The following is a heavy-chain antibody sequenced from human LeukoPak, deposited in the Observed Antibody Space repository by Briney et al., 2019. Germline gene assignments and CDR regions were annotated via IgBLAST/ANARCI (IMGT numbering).Heavy chain of an antibody. Sequence: SLKVSCKASGFTFSSSAMQWVRQARGQRLEWIGWIGVGSGNTNYAQKFQERVTITRDMSTSTAYMELSSLRSEDTAVYYCAAEYMTRNYYYGMDVWGQGTTVTVSS. V-gene: IGHV1-58*02. J-gene: IGHJ6*02. CDR1: GFTFSSSA. CDR3: AAEYMTRNYYYGMDV. D-gene: IGHD1-14*01. CDR2: IGVGSGNT.